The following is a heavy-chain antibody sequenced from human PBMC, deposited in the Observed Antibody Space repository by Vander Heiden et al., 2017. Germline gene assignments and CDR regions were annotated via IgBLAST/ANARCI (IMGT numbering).Heavy chain of an antibody. CDR3: ARQYYYDITIAFDI. CDR1: GLTFSSYW. V-gene: IGHV3-7*01. D-gene: IGHD3-22*01. J-gene: IGHJ3*02. Sequence: EVQLVESGGGLVQPGGSMSLACADSGLTFSSYWMSWVRQAPGKGLEWVANINQDGSEKYYLDSVKGRFTISRDNAKNSLYLQMNSLRAEDTAVYYCARQYYYDITIAFDIWCQGTMVTVSS. CDR2: INQDGSEK.